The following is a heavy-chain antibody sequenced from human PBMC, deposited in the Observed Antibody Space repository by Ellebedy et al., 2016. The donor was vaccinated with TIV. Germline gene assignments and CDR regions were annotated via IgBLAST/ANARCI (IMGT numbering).Heavy chain of an antibody. V-gene: IGHV3-23*01. Sequence: GESLKISCAASAFSGYGMSWVRHAPGKGLQWVSGISATGSSTYYADSVRGRFTISRDNSKSTLYLQMNSLRAEDTAVYYCAKDVLPDYGSGIFYPSDYWGQGTLVTVSS. CDR1: AFSGYG. CDR2: ISATGSST. CDR3: AKDVLPDYGSGIFYPSDY. J-gene: IGHJ4*02. D-gene: IGHD3-10*01.